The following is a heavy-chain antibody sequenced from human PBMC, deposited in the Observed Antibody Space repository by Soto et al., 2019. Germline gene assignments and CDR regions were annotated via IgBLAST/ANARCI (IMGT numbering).Heavy chain of an antibody. V-gene: IGHV1-18*01. CDR2: IPTYNGDT. CDR1: GYTFTRYG. D-gene: IGHD3-22*01. Sequence: GASVKVSCKASGYTFTRYGISWGRQAPGQGREWVGWIPTYNGDTNYAQKLQGRVTMTTDTSTSTVYMELRSLRSDDTAVYYCARGSKYYYDSSKAFDIWGQGTMVTVSS. CDR3: ARGSKYYYDSSKAFDI. J-gene: IGHJ3*02.